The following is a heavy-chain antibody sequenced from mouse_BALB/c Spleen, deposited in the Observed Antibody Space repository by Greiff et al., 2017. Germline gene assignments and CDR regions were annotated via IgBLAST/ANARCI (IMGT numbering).Heavy chain of an antibody. J-gene: IGHJ4*01. V-gene: IGHV5-17*02. CDR2: ISSGSSTI. Sequence: EVQVVESGGGLVQPGGSRKLSCAASGFTFSSFGMHWVRQAPEKGLEWVAYISSGSSTIYYADTVKGRFTISRDNPKNTLFLQMTSLRSEDTAMYYCARKLEYYAMDYWGQGTSVTVSS. D-gene: IGHD3-1*01. CDR1: GFTFSSFG. CDR3: ARKLEYYAMDY.